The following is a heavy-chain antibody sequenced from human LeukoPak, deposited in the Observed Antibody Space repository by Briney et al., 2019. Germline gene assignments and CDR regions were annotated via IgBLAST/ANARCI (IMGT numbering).Heavy chain of an antibody. D-gene: IGHD6-19*01. CDR3: ARGGWYEVDY. V-gene: IGHV4-59*01. J-gene: IGHJ4*02. CDR2: IYYSGST. CDR1: GGSISSYY. Sequence: PSETLSLTCTVSGGSISSYYWSWIRQPPGKGLEWIGYIYYSGSTNYNPSLKSRVSISVDTSKNQFSLKLSSVTAADTAIYYCARGGWYEVDYWGQGTLVTASS.